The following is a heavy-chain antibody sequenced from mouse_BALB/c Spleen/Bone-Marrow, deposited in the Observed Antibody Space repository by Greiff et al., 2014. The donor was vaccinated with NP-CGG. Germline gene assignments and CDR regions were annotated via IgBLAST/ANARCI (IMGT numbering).Heavy chain of an antibody. CDR2: IWGAGGT. V-gene: IGHV2-6-7*01. CDR3: ARELRHDAMDY. CDR1: GFSLTGYG. Sequence: VKLQQSGPGLVAPSQSLSITCTVSGFSLTGYGIHWVRQTPGKGLEWMGMIWGAGGTDNNSDLKSRLSISKDKSNTQVFIKMNSLKTEDTARDYCARELRHDAMDYWGQGTSVTVSS. J-gene: IGHJ4*01.